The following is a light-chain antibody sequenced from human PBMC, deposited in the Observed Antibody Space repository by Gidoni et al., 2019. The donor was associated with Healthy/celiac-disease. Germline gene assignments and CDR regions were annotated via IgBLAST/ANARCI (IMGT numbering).Light chain of an antibody. CDR2: AAS. Sequence: DIQLTQSPSFLSASVGDRVTITCRASQGISSYLAWYQQKPGKAPKLLIYAASTLQSGVPSRFSGSGSGTEFTLTISSLQPEDFATYDCQQLNSYPGLTFGGXTKVEIK. V-gene: IGKV1-9*01. CDR1: QGISSY. J-gene: IGKJ4*01. CDR3: QQLNSYPGLT.